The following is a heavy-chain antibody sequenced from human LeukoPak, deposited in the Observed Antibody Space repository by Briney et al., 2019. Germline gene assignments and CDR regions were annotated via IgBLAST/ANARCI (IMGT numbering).Heavy chain of an antibody. V-gene: IGHV3-48*03. D-gene: IGHD6-19*01. CDR1: GFTFSSYE. CDR3: AREDIRLDYFDY. CDR2: ISGSGVTM. Sequence: PGGSLRLSCAASGFTFSSYEMNWVRQAQGRGLEWVSYISGSGVTMYYADSVKGLFTISRDDAKNSLYLQMNSLRAEDTAVYYCAREDIRLDYFDYWGQGTLVTVSS. J-gene: IGHJ4*02.